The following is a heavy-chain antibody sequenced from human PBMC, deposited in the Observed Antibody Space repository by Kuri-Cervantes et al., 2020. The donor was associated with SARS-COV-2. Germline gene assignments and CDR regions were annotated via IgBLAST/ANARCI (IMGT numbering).Heavy chain of an antibody. CDR1: GGSISSYY. V-gene: IGHV4-59*06. Sequence: SETLSLTCTVSGGSISSYYWSWIRQPPGKGLEWIGYIYYSGSTYYNPSLKSRVTISVDTSKNQFSLKLSSVTAADTAVYYCASELNEEPGYNWFDPWGQGTLVTDSS. D-gene: IGHD1-1*01. J-gene: IGHJ5*02. CDR3: ASELNEEPGYNWFDP. CDR2: IYYSGST.